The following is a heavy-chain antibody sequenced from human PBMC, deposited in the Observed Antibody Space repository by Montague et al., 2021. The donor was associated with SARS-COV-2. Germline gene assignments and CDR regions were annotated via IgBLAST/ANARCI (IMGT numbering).Heavy chain of an antibody. CDR2: ISCDGSNK. J-gene: IGHJ4*02. V-gene: IGHV3-30*04. CDR3: ASGYDLLTGYYPFDY. Sequence: SLRLSCAASGFPFSSYAMHWFRQAPVKGLEWVAVISCDGSNKYYSDSVKGRFTISRDNSKNTLYLQMNSLRAEDTAVYYCASGYDLLTGYYPFDYWGQGTLVTVSS. D-gene: IGHD3-9*01. CDR1: GFPFSSYA.